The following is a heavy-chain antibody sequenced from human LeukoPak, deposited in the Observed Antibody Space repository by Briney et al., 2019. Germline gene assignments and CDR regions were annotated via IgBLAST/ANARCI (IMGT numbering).Heavy chain of an antibody. CDR1: GFTFTNHA. Sequence: PGGSLRLSCVASGFTFTNHAMSWVRQAPGKGLGWVSSILNSGGSTDYADSVKGRFTISRDNSKNTLYLQMNSLRAEDAATYYCARGRGPINTPVDFWGQGTLVTVSS. CDR2: ILNSGGST. CDR3: ARGRGPINTPVDF. V-gene: IGHV3-23*01. J-gene: IGHJ4*02. D-gene: IGHD3-10*01.